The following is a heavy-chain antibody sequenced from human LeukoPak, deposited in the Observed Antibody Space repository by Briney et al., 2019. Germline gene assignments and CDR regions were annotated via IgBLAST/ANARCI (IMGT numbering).Heavy chain of an antibody. Sequence: ASVTVSCKASGGTFSSYAIRWVRQAPGQGLEWMGGIIPIFGTANYAQKFQGRVTITADESTSTAYMELSSLRSEDTAVYYCARTYCSSTSCYWFDPWGQGTLVTVSS. J-gene: IGHJ5*02. D-gene: IGHD2-2*01. V-gene: IGHV1-69*13. CDR3: ARTYCSSTSCYWFDP. CDR2: IIPIFGTA. CDR1: GGTFSSYA.